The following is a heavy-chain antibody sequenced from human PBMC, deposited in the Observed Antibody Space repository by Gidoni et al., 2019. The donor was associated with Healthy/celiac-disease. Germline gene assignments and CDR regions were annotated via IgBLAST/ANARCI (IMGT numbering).Heavy chain of an antibody. CDR3: AKDAERSSGWYGVWFDP. J-gene: IGHJ5*02. D-gene: IGHD6-19*01. V-gene: IGHV3-9*02. CDR2: ISGNSGSI. CDR1: GFTSADYA. Sequence: EVQLVESGGGLVQPGRSLILACAASGFTSADYAMHWVRQAPGKGLEWVSGISGNSGSIGYADSVKGRFTISRENAKNSLYLQMNSLRAEDMALYYCAKDAERSSGWYGVWFDPWGQGTLVTVSS.